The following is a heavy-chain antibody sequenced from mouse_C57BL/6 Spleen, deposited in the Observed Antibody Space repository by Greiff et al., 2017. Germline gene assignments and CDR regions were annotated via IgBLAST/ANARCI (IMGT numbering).Heavy chain of an antibody. CDR2: IYPGDGDT. Sequence: QVQLQQSGAELVKPGASVKISCKASGYAFSSYWMNWVKQRPGKGLEWIGQIYPGDGDTNYNGKFKGKATLTADKSSSTAYMQLSSLTSEDSAVYFCARSNYGSFYYFDYWGQGTTLTVSS. V-gene: IGHV1-80*01. CDR1: GYAFSSYW. CDR3: ARSNYGSFYYFDY. D-gene: IGHD1-1*01. J-gene: IGHJ2*01.